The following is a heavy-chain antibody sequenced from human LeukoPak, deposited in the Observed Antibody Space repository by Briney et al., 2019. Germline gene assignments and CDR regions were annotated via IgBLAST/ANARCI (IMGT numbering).Heavy chain of an antibody. Sequence: PSETLSLTCAVYGGSFSGYYWSWIRQPPGKGLEWIGSIYYSGSTYYNPSLKSRVTISVDTSKNQFSLKLISVTAADTAVYYCASRKLGNDYWGQGTLVTVSS. CDR1: GGSFSGYY. D-gene: IGHD7-27*01. J-gene: IGHJ4*02. V-gene: IGHV4-34*01. CDR3: ASRKLGNDY. CDR2: IYYSGST.